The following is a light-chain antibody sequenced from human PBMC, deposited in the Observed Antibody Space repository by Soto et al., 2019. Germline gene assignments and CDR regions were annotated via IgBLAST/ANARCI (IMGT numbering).Light chain of an antibody. CDR1: SSDVGSYDH. J-gene: IGLJ1*01. CDR2: EVS. Sequence: QSALTQPASVSGSPGQSITISCSGTSSDVGSYDHVAWYQQFPGKTPKLTIYEVSNRPSGVSSRFSGSKSGNTASLTISGLQAEDDADYYCIAYTGSSTSYVFGTGTKVTVL. CDR3: IAYTGSSTSYV. V-gene: IGLV2-14*01.